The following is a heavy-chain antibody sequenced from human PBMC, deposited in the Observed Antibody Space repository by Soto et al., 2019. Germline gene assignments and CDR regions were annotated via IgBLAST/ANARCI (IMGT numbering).Heavy chain of an antibody. J-gene: IGHJ4*01. CDR1: GGSISSGGYS. CDR3: ARGWEDQTFDY. V-gene: IGHV4-30-2*01. CDR2: IYHSGST. D-gene: IGHD1-26*01. Sequence: PSETLSLTCAVSGGSISSGGYSWSWIRQPPGKGLEWIGYIYHSGSTYYNPSLKSRVTISVDRSKNQFSLKLSSVTAADTAVYYCARGWEDQTFDYWRHGTLVTVSS.